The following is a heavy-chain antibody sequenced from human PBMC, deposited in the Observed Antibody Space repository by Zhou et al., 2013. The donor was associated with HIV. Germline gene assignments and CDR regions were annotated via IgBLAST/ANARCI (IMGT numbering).Heavy chain of an antibody. CDR2: INPSGGST. Sequence: QVQLVQSGAEVKKPGASVKVSCKASGYTFTSYYMHWVRQAPGQGLEWMGIINPSGGSTSYAQKFQGRVTMTRDTSTSTVYMELSSLRSEDTAVYYCARGREAYTSGWSQNPFDYWGQGPLVTVSS. D-gene: IGHD6-19*01. J-gene: IGHJ4*02. CDR1: GYTFTSYY. CDR3: ARGREAYTSGWSQNPFDY. V-gene: IGHV1-46*01.